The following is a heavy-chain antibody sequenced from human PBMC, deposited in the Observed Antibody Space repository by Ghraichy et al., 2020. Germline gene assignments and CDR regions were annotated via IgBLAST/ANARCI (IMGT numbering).Heavy chain of an antibody. CDR2: ISAYNGNT. V-gene: IGHV1-18*01. D-gene: IGHD2-8*01. J-gene: IGHJ4*02. Sequence: ASVKVSCKASGYTFTSYGISWVRQAPGQGLEWMGWISAYNGNTNYAQKLQGRVTMTTDTSTSTAYMELRSLRSDDTAVYYCARDYIVLMVYATPLDYWGQGTLVTVSS. CDR3: ARDYIVLMVYATPLDY. CDR1: GYTFTSYG.